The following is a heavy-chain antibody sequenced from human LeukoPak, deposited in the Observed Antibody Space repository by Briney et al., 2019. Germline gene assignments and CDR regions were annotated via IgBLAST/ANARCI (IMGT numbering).Heavy chain of an antibody. J-gene: IGHJ3*02. CDR2: IYYSGST. Sequence: TSETLSLTCTVSGGSISSLSYVWRCIRQPPGKGLEWIGSIYYSGSTYYNPSLKSRVTISVDTPKNQFSLKLSSVTAAYTAVYLRARRVVRATTRAFDICGEGTMVTVSS. CDR1: GGSISSLSYV. D-gene: IGHD1-26*01. V-gene: IGHV4-39*01. CDR3: ARRVVRATTRAFDI.